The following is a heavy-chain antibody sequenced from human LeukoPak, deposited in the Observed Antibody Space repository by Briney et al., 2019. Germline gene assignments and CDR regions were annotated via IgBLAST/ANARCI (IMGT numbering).Heavy chain of an antibody. J-gene: IGHJ3*02. Sequence: ASVKVSCKASGYTFTSYYMHWVRQAPGQGLEWMGWISAYNGNTNYAQKLQGRATMTTDTSMSTAYMELRSLRSDDTAVYYCARDGDGAFDIWGQGTMVTVSS. CDR1: GYTFTSYY. CDR3: ARDGDGAFDI. V-gene: IGHV1-18*04. D-gene: IGHD2-21*02. CDR2: ISAYNGNT.